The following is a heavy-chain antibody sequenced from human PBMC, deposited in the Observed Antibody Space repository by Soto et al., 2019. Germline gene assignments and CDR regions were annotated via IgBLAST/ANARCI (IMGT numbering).Heavy chain of an antibody. D-gene: IGHD1-1*01. CDR2: IIPIFGTA. CDR3: ARDRGDNWTGTYSFYVMDV. V-gene: IGHV1-69*12. CDR1: GGTFSSDA. J-gene: IGHJ6*02. Sequence: QVQLVQSGAEVKKPGSSVKVSCKASGGTFSSDAISWVRQAPGQGLEWMGGIIPIFGTANYAQKFQGRVTITADXPXXXAXXELSSLRSEDTAVYYCARDRGDNWTGTYSFYVMDVWGQGTTVTVSS.